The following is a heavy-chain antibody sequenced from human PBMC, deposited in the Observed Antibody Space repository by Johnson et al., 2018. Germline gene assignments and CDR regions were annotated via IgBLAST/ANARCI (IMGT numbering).Heavy chain of an antibody. CDR2: ISWTSGII. J-gene: IGHJ3*01. V-gene: IGHV3-9*01. Sequence: VQLVQSGGGLVQPGRSLRLSCAASGFIFDDYDMQWVRQAPGKGLEWVSGISWTSGIIGYADSVKGRFTISKDNAKNSLYMKMNSLRAEDTALYYCAKSLGYGSGSYHYAFDVWGQGTMVTVSS. CDR3: AKSLGYGSGSYHYAFDV. D-gene: IGHD3-10*01. CDR1: GFIFDDYD.